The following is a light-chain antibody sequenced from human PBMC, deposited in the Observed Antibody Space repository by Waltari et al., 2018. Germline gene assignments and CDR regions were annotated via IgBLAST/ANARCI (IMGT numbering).Light chain of an antibody. CDR3: QQRSNWTPHT. CDR2: DAS. J-gene: IGKJ2*01. CDR1: QSVGTY. V-gene: IGKV3-11*01. Sequence: EIVLTQSPATLSLSPGETATLSCRASQSVGTYLAWYQPKPGQAPRLLIYDASNRTTGIPAMFRGSGSGTDFTLTISSLEAEDFAVYYCQQRSNWTPHTFGQGARLEIK.